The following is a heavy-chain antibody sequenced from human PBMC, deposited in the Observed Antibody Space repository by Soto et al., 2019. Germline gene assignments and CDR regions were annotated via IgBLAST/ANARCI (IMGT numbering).Heavy chain of an antibody. CDR2: ISYDGSNK. CDR3: AKATAYSYDSSGYLY. J-gene: IGHJ4*02. V-gene: IGHV3-30*18. Sequence: GGSLRLSCAASGFTFSSYGMHWVRQAPGKGLEWVAVISYDGSNKYYADSVKGRFTISRDNSKNTLYLQMNSLRAEDTAVYYCAKATAYSYDSSGYLYWGQGTLVTVSS. CDR1: GFTFSSYG. D-gene: IGHD3-22*01.